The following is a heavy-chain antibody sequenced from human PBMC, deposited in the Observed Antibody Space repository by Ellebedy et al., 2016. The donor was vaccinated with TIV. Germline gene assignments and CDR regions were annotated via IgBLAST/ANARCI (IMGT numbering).Heavy chain of an antibody. Sequence: AASVKVSCKASGGTFSSYAISWVRQAPGQGLEWMGRIIPILGIANYAQKFQGRVTITADKSTSTAYMELSSLRSEDTAVYYCARTVVYLEGFGVVRGRYFDYWGQGTLVTVSS. CDR3: ARTVVYLEGFGVVRGRYFDY. D-gene: IGHD3-3*01. CDR1: GGTFSSYA. V-gene: IGHV1-69*04. CDR2: IIPILGIA. J-gene: IGHJ4*02.